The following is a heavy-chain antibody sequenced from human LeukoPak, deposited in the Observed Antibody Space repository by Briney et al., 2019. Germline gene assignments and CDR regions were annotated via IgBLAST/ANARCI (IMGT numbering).Heavy chain of an antibody. J-gene: IGHJ6*02. D-gene: IGHD6-25*01. Sequence: GGSLRLSCAASGFTFSSYGMHWVRQAPGKGLEWVAVISYGGSNKYYADSVKGRFTISRDNSKNTLFLQMNSLRAEDTAVYYCARDSGIAAATYYYYAMDVWGQGTTVTVSS. CDR1: GFTFSSYG. CDR3: ARDSGIAAATYYYYAMDV. CDR2: ISYGGSNK. V-gene: IGHV3-30*03.